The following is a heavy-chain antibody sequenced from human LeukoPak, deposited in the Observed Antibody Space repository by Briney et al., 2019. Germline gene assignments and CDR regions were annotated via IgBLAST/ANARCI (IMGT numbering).Heavy chain of an antibody. CDR1: GYTFTSYD. Sequence: GASVKVSCKASGYTFTSYDINWVRQATGQGLEWMGWMNPNSGNTGYAQKFQGRVTITRSTSISTAYMELSSLRSEDTAVYYCARSGYSYGSDYFDYWGQGTLVTVSS. J-gene: IGHJ4*02. CDR2: MNPNSGNT. D-gene: IGHD5-18*01. CDR3: ARSGYSYGSDYFDY. V-gene: IGHV1-8*03.